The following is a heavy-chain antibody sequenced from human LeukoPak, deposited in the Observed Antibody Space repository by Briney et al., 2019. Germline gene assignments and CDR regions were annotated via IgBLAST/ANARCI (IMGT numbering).Heavy chain of an antibody. CDR2: TSSSDAGT. V-gene: IGHV3-23*01. CDR1: GFTLSTYA. D-gene: IGHD5-18*01. CDR3: ARSEEWIQLWFKRNYYYYMDV. J-gene: IGHJ6*03. Sequence: GGSLRLSCAASGFTLSTYAMSWVRQTPGKGLEWVAATSSSDAGTYHADSVRGRFTISRDNSKNTLYLQMNSLRAEDTAVYYCARSEEWIQLWFKRNYYYYMDVWGKGTTVTVSS.